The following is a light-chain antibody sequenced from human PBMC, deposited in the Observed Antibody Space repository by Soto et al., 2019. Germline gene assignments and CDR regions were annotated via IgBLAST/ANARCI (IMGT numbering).Light chain of an antibody. CDR1: SSDVGGYNY. J-gene: IGLJ2*01. CDR3: CSYAGSYVV. Sequence: QSVLTQPRSVSGSPGQSVTISCTGTSSDVGGYNYVSWYQQHPGKAPKLMIYDVSKRPSGVPDRFSGSKSGNTASLTISGFQAEDEDDYYCCSYAGSYVVFGGGTKLTVL. CDR2: DVS. V-gene: IGLV2-11*01.